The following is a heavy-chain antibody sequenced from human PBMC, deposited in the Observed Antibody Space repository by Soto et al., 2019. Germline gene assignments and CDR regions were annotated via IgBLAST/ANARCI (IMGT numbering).Heavy chain of an antibody. J-gene: IGHJ4*02. CDR1: GGSISKVDYY. CDR3: ARAWGGVPDY. CDR2: TNYSGST. V-gene: IGHV4-39*07. D-gene: IGHD3-16*01. Sequence: SETLSLTCTVSGGSISKVDYYWSWIRQPPGKGLEWIGDTNYSGSTNYNPSLKSRVTISVDTSKNQFSLKLSSVTAADTAVYYCARAWGGVPDYWGQGTLVTVSS.